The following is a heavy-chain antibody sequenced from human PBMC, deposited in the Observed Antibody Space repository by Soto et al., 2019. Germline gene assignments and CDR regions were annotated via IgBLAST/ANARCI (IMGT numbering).Heavy chain of an antibody. CDR1: GGSISNYY. J-gene: IGHJ6*02. CDR2: IYYTGTT. Sequence: QVQLQESGPGLVKPSETLSLTCTVSGGSISNYYWNWIRQPPGKGLELIGYIYYTGTTNYNPSLGSRVSISVDPSKNHFSLKLNSVTAADTAVDFCARGRGMYFYAWGTARDYYAMDVWGQGTTVTVSS. D-gene: IGHD3-10*01. V-gene: IGHV4-59*01. CDR3: ARGRGMYFYAWGTARDYYAMDV.